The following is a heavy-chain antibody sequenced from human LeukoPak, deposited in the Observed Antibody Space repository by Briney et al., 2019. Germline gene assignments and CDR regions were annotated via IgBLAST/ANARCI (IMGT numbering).Heavy chain of an antibody. CDR2: IYYSGST. CDR3: ARVRRDGYNYRGDAFDI. D-gene: IGHD5-24*01. V-gene: IGHV4-59*11. J-gene: IGHJ3*02. Sequence: SETLSLTCTVSGGSISSHYWSWIRQPPGKGLEWIGYIYYSGSTNDNPSPKSRGTISVDTSKNHFSLKMSSVTAAATAVYYCARVRRDGYNYRGDAFDIWGQGTMVTVSS. CDR1: GGSISSHY.